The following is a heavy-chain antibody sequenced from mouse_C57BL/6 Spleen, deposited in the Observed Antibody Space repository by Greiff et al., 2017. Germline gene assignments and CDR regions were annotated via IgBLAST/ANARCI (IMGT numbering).Heavy chain of an antibody. CDR3: DHDDYPSG. CDR2: IHPNSGST. V-gene: IGHV1-64*01. D-gene: IGHD2-4*01. J-gene: IGHJ1*03. CDR1: GYTFTSYW. Sequence: QVQLQQPGAELVKPGASVKLSCTASGYTFTSYWMHWVQQRPGQGLEWIGMIHPNSGSTNYNEKFKSKATLTVAKSSRTAYMQLSSLTSEDSAVYYCDHDDYPSGWGTGTTVTVSS.